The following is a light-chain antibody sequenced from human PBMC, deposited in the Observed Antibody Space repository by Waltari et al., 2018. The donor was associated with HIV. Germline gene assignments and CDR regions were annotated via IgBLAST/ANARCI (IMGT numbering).Light chain of an antibody. CDR2: DTS. Sequence: QAVVPQEPSLTVSPGGTVTLTCGSSTGAVTSGHYPYWFQQKHGQAPRTLIYDTSNKHSWTPARFSGSLLGGKAALTLSGAQPEDEAEYYCLLSYSGARPVVFGGGTKLTVL. V-gene: IGLV7-46*01. CDR3: LLSYSGARPVV. CDR1: TGAVTSGHY. J-gene: IGLJ2*01.